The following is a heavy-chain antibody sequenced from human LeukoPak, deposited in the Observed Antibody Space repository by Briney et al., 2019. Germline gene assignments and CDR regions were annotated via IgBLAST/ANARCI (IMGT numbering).Heavy chain of an antibody. Sequence: GGSLRLSCTGSGVTFGGHAMSWVRQAPGKGLEWVGFIRSKGYRGTTEYAASVIGRFTISSDDSASIAHLQMNSLRIEDTAVYYGARGPIQLWIHNAMDVWGQGTTVTVPS. D-gene: IGHD5-18*01. CDR2: IRSKGYRGTT. CDR1: GVTFGGHA. CDR3: ARGPIQLWIHNAMDV. V-gene: IGHV3-49*04. J-gene: IGHJ6*02.